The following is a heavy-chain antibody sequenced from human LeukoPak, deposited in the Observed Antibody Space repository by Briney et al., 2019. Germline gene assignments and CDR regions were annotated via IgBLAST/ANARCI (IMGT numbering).Heavy chain of an antibody. V-gene: IGHV4-59*01. CDR1: GGSFSGYY. J-gene: IGHJ4*02. D-gene: IGHD6-19*01. CDR2: IYYSGST. Sequence: PSETLSLTCAVYGGSFSGYYWSWIRQPPGKGLEWIGYIYYSGSTNYNPSLKSRVTISVDTSKNQFSLKLSSVTAADTAVYYCARRISGWYPLDYWGQGTLVTVSS. CDR3: ARRISGWYPLDY.